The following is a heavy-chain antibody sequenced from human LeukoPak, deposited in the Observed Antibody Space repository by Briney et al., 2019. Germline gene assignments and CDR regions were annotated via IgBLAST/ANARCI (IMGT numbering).Heavy chain of an antibody. Sequence: SGALSLTRIVSRGSISSSSYYWGCIRHPRGEGLEWIGSIYYGESTYYNPSLKSRVTISVDTSKNQFSLKLSSVTAADTAVYYCARPGPMSLDAFDIWGQGTMVTVS. CDR3: ARPGPMSLDAFDI. D-gene: IGHD2-8*02. V-gene: IGHV4-39*01. J-gene: IGHJ3*02. CDR2: IYYGEST. CDR1: RGSISSSSYY.